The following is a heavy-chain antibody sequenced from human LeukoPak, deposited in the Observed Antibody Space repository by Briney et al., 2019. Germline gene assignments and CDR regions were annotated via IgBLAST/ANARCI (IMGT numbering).Heavy chain of an antibody. CDR1: GDSISSRTYY. J-gene: IGHJ6*03. CDR2: IYYSGST. Sequence: RPSETLSLTCTVSGDSISSRTYYWGWIRQPPGKGLEWIGSIYYSGSTYYNPSLKSRVTISVDTSKNQFSLKLDSVTAADTAVYYCARLANYHYYYMDVWGKGTTVTISS. CDR3: ARLANYHYYYMDV. V-gene: IGHV4-39*01.